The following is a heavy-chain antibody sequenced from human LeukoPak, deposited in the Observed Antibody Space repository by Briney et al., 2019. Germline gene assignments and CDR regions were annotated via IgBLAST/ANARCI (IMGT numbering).Heavy chain of an antibody. CDR1: GFTFSTYA. J-gene: IGHJ4*02. D-gene: IGHD6-19*01. Sequence: GGSLRLSCAASGFTFSTYAVNWVRQAPGKGLEWVSAISSSGGTTYYADSVEGRFSISRDNSKNTLYLQMNSLRADDTAVYYCAKARNGWPTNFDSWGQGTLVTVSA. V-gene: IGHV3-23*01. CDR3: AKARNGWPTNFDS. CDR2: ISSSGGTT.